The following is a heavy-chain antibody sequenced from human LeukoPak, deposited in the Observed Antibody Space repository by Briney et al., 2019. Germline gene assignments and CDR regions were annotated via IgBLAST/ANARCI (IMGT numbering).Heavy chain of an antibody. D-gene: IGHD3-22*01. J-gene: IGHJ4*02. CDR3: AKSGDYYDSSGYCDY. CDR1: GFTFSSYA. CDR2: ISGSGGST. Sequence: QAGGSLRLSCAASGFTFSSYAMSWVRQAPGKGLEWVSAISGSGGSTYYADSVKGRSTISRDNSKNTLYLQMNSLRAEDTAVYYCAKSGDYYDSSGYCDYWGQGTLVTVSS. V-gene: IGHV3-23*01.